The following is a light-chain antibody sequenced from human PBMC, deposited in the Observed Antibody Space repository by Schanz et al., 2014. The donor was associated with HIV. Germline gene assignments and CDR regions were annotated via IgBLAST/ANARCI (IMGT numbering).Light chain of an antibody. CDR3: QYFGNSGGT. CDR2: GVS. V-gene: IGKV3-15*01. J-gene: IGKJ4*01. CDR1: QSVSTN. Sequence: ETVMTQSPATLSVSPGERASLSCRASQSVSTNLAWYQQKPGQAPRLLIYGVSTRATGIPARFSGSGSGTDFTLTISRLEPEDFAVYYCQYFGNSGGTFGGGTKVEIK.